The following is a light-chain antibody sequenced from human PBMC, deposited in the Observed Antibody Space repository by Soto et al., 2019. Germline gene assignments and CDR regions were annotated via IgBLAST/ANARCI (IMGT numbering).Light chain of an antibody. J-gene: IGKJ1*01. V-gene: IGKV3-15*01. CDR2: GAS. Sequence: EIVMTQSPATLSVSPGERATLSCRASQSVSSNLAWYQQKPGQAPRLLIYGASTRSTGIPASFSGSGSGTDSTLANSSLQSEDFAVYYCQQYNNWRETFGQGTKVESK. CDR1: QSVSSN. CDR3: QQYNNWRET.